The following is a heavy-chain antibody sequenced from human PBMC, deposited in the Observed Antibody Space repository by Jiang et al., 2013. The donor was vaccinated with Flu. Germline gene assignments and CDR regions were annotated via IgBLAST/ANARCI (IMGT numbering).Heavy chain of an antibody. V-gene: IGHV4-38-2*01. Sequence: PGLVKPSETLSLTCAVSGYSISSGYYWGWIRQPPGKGLEWIGSIYHSGSTYYNPSLKSRVTISVDTSKNQFSLKLSSVTAADTAVYYCARSVDSSGYFSESNWFDPWGQGTLVTVSS. J-gene: IGHJ5*02. CDR2: IYHSGST. CDR1: GYSISSGYY. CDR3: ARSVDSSGYFSESNWFDP. D-gene: IGHD3-22*01.